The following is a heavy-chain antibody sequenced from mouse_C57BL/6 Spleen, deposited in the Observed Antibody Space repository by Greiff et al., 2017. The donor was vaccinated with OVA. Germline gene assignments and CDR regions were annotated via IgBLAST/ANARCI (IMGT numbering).Heavy chain of an antibody. CDR1: GYTFTSYW. CDR2: IYPGCGST. D-gene: IGHD2-2*01. CDR3: ARPGGGYDYFDY. J-gene: IGHJ2*01. Sequence: VQLQQPGAELVKPGASVKMSCKASGYTFTSYWITWVKQRPGQGLEWIGDIYPGCGSTNYNEKFKSKATLTVDTSSSTAYMQLSSLTSEDSAVYYCARPGGGYDYFDYWGQGTTLTVSS. V-gene: IGHV1-55*01.